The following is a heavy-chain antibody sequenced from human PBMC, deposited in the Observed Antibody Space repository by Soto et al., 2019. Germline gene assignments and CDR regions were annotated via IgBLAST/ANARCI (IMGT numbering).Heavy chain of an antibody. CDR1: GYKFTDYY. CDR2: VNPKRGGA. V-gene: IGHV1-2*04. J-gene: IGHJ2*01. D-gene: IGHD3-3*01. Sequence: QVLLVQSGAEVKKPGASVKVSCKASGYKFTDYYIHWVRQAPGQGLEWMGWVNPKRGGAVYAQKFKGWVTMTRDAAITTAYMEGRRLHSEDTATYYCARDAGIPARFWYFDLWGHGTLITVSS. CDR3: ARDAGIPARFWYFDL.